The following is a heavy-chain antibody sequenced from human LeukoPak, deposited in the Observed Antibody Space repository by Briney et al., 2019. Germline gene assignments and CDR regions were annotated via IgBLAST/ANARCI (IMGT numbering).Heavy chain of an antibody. CDR3: ARGSLADYGDPDDAFDI. CDR2: IYHSGST. V-gene: IGHV4-30-2*01. Sequence: SETLSLTCTVSGGSISSGGYYWSWIRQPPGKGLEWIGYIYHSGSTYYNPSLKSRVTISVDRSKNQFSLKLSSVTAADTAVYYCARGSLADYGDPDDAFDIWGQGTMVTVSS. D-gene: IGHD4-17*01. CDR1: GGSISSGGYY. J-gene: IGHJ3*02.